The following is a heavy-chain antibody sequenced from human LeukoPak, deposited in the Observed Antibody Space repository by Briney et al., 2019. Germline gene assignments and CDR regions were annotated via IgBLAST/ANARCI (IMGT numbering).Heavy chain of an antibody. CDR3: ARDGYCSSTSCYNYFDY. J-gene: IGHJ4*02. CDR2: IYTSGST. CDR1: GGSISSGSYY. Sequence: SETLSLTCTVSGGSISSGSYYWSWIRQPAGKGREWIVRIYTSGSTNYNPSLKSRVTISVDTSKNQFSLKLSSVTAADTAVYYCARDGYCSSTSCYNYFDYWGQGTLVTVSS. D-gene: IGHD2-2*02. V-gene: IGHV4-61*02.